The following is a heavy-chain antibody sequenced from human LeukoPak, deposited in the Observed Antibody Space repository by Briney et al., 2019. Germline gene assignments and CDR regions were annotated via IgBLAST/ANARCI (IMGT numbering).Heavy chain of an antibody. D-gene: IGHD6-13*01. Sequence: PGGSLRLSCAASGFTFDDYAMHWVRHAPGKGLEWGSGISWNSGSIGYADSVKGRFTISRDNAKNSLYLQMNSLRAEDTALYYCAKDQRGIAAAGFDYWGQGTLVTVSS. J-gene: IGHJ4*02. CDR2: ISWNSGSI. CDR3: AKDQRGIAAAGFDY. V-gene: IGHV3-9*01. CDR1: GFTFDDYA.